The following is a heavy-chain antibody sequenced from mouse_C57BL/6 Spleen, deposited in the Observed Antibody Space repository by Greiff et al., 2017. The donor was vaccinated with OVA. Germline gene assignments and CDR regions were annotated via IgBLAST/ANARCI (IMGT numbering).Heavy chain of an antibody. Sequence: EVQRVESGGGLVKPGGSLKLSCAASGFTFSDYGMHWVRQAPEKGLEWVAYISSGSSTIYYADTGKGRFTISRDNAKNTLFLQMTSLRSEDTAMYYCAREDYYGSSYVAYFNYWGQGATLTVSS. CDR3: AREDYYGSSYVAYFNY. J-gene: IGHJ2*01. CDR2: ISSGSSTI. CDR1: GFTFSDYG. D-gene: IGHD1-1*01. V-gene: IGHV5-17*01.